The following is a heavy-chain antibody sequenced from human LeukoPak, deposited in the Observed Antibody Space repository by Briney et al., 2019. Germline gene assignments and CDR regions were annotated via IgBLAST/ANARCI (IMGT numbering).Heavy chain of an antibody. V-gene: IGHV4-31*03. CDR3: ARASTYYYDSSGYHY. Sequence: SETLSLTCTVSGGSISSGGYYWSWIRQHPGKGLEWIGDIYYSGSTYYNPSLKSRVIISVDTSKNQFSLKLSSVTAADTAVYYCARASTYYYDSSGYHYWGQGTLVTVSS. J-gene: IGHJ4*02. CDR2: IYYSGST. CDR1: GGSISSGGYY. D-gene: IGHD3-22*01.